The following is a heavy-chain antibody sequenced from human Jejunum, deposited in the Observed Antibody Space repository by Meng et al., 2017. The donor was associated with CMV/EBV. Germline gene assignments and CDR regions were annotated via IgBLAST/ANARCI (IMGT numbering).Heavy chain of an antibody. V-gene: IGHV4-61*02. Sequence: QLQRQRQRPGVVKPPPTSAVTCTVTGGSMSSGDYFWTWNRQPAGKGLEWIGRIYASGSTSYHPSLESRLTISVDTSKNQFSLKMSSVTAADTAVYYCARGRLQSEYFDYWGQGTLVTVSS. CDR2: IYASGST. J-gene: IGHJ4*02. D-gene: IGHD5-24*01. CDR1: GGSMSSGDYF. CDR3: ARGRLQSEYFDY.